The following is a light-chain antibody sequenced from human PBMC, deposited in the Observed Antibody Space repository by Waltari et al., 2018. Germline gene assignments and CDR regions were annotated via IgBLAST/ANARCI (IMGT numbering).Light chain of an antibody. CDR1: NSHHDSST. Sequence: QSVLTQPPSASGTPGQGVTIPCSGTNSHHDSSTVNWYQQLPGTAPKLLIYSSYQRPSGVPDRFSGSKSGTSASLAISGLRSEDEADYYCAAWDDSLNAWVFGGGTELTVL. CDR3: AAWDDSLNAWV. CDR2: SSY. V-gene: IGLV1-44*01. J-gene: IGLJ3*02.